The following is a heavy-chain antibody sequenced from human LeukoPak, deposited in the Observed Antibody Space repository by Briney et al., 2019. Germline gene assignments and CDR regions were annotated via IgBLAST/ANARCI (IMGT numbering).Heavy chain of an antibody. CDR2: TYYSGST. J-gene: IGHJ2*01. V-gene: IGHV4-39*01. CDR3: ARRGWGSGWLGQDTSWYFDL. D-gene: IGHD6-19*01. CDR1: GGSISSSSYY. Sequence: PSETLSLTCTVSGGSISSSSYYWGWIRQPPGKGLEWIGSTYYSGSTYYNPSLKSRVTIFVDTSKSQFSLNLSSVTAADTAVYYCARRGWGSGWLGQDTSWYFDLWGRGTPATVSS.